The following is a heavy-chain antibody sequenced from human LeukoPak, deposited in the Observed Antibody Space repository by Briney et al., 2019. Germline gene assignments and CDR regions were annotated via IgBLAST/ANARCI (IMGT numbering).Heavy chain of an antibody. J-gene: IGHJ4*02. V-gene: IGHV3-74*01. D-gene: IGHD2-2*01. CDR2: INSGGSST. CDR3: ASSRYCSSTSCYYV. Sequence: GGSLRLSCAASGFTFSNFWMYWVRQAPGKGLVWVSRINSGGSSTNYADSVKSRFTISRDNAKNTLYLQMNSLRAEDTAVYYCASSRYCSSTSCYYVWGQGTLVTVSS. CDR1: GFTFSNFW.